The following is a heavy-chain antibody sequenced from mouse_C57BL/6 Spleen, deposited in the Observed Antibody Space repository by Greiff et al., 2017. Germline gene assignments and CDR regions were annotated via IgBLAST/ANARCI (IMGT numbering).Heavy chain of an antibody. V-gene: IGHV1-55*01. D-gene: IGHD2-5*01. CDR1: GYTFTSSW. CDR2: IYTGSGST. CDR3: ARYGYSNYVGFDY. Sequence: QVQLKQPGAELVKPGASVTMSCKASGYTFTSSWITWVKQRPGQGLEWIGDIYTGSGSTNYNEKFQSKATLTVDTSSSTAYRQRSSLTSEDSAVYDCARYGYSNYVGFDYWGQGTTLTVSS. J-gene: IGHJ2*01.